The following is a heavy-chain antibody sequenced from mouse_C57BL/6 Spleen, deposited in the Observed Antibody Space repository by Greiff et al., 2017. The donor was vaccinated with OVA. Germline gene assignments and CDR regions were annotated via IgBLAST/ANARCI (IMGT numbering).Heavy chain of an antibody. Sequence: EVKLMESGGDLVKPGGSLKLSCAASGFTFSSYGMSWVRQTPDKRLEWVATISSGGSYTYYPDSVKGRFTISRDNAKNTLYLQMSSLKSEDTAMYYDARHGDYYGSSSYYYAMDYWGQGTSVTVSS. CDR1: GFTFSSYG. V-gene: IGHV5-6*01. CDR3: ARHGDYYGSSSYYYAMDY. D-gene: IGHD1-1*01. CDR2: ISSGGSYT. J-gene: IGHJ4*01.